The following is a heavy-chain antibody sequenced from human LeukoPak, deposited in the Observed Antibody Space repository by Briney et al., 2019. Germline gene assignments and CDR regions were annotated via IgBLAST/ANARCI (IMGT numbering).Heavy chain of an antibody. Sequence: ASVKVSCKASGGTFSSYAISWVRPAPGQGLAWMGRIIPILGIANYAQKFQGRVTITADKSTSTAYMELSSLRSEDTAVYYCARAVTAYGMDVWGQGTTVTVSS. CDR3: ARAVTAYGMDV. V-gene: IGHV1-69*04. D-gene: IGHD2-21*02. J-gene: IGHJ6*02. CDR1: GGTFSSYA. CDR2: IIPILGIA.